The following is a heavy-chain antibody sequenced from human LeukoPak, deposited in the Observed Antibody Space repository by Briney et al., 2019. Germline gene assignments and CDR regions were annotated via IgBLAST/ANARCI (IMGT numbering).Heavy chain of an antibody. CDR3: ARGRPPIVGATTEPFDY. V-gene: IGHV4-61*05. J-gene: IGHJ4*02. CDR2: IYYSGST. CDR1: GGSISSSSYY. Sequence: SETLSLTCTVSGGSISSSSYYWGWIRQPPGKGLEWIGYIYYSGSTNYNPSLKSRVTISVDTSKNQFSLKLSSVTAADTAVYYCARGRPPIVGATTEPFDYWGQGTLVTVSS. D-gene: IGHD1-26*01.